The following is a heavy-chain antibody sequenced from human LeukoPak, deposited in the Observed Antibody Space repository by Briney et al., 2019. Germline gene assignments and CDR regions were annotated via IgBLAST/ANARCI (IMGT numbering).Heavy chain of an antibody. D-gene: IGHD3-10*01. J-gene: IGHJ3*02. V-gene: IGHV5-51*01. CDR1: GYSLTSYW. CDR2: IYPGDSDT. Sequence: GESLKISCKGSGYSLTSYWIGWVRQMPGKGLEWMGIIYPGDSDTRCSPSFQGQVTISADKSISTAYLQWSSLKASDTAMYYCARQLYGSGSYYSYDAFDIWGQGTMVTVSS. CDR3: ARQLYGSGSYYSYDAFDI.